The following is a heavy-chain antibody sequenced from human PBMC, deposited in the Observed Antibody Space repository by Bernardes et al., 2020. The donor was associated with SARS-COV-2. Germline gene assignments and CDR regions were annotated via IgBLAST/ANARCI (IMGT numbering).Heavy chain of an antibody. CDR2: ISSSSSYI. CDR1: GFTFSSYS. CDR3: ARVGTYCGGDCRNINWYFDL. D-gene: IGHD2-21*02. Sequence: GGSLRLSCAASGFTFSSYSMNWVRQAPGKGLEWVSSISSSSSYIYYADSVKGRFTISRDNAKNSLYLQMNSLRAEDTAVYYCARVGTYCGGDCRNINWYFDLWGRGTLVTVSS. J-gene: IGHJ2*01. V-gene: IGHV3-21*01.